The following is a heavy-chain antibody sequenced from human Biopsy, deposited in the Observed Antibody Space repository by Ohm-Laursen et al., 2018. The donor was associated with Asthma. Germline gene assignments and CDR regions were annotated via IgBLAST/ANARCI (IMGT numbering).Heavy chain of an antibody. J-gene: IGHJ6*02. Sequence: SSVKVSCKASGDSFSNYAISWVRQAPGQGLEWMGGLTPIFGTLNYAQKFRGRVTITADESTSTAYMELSSLRSEDTAVYYCAESDYYGSGYYYGMDVWGQGTTVTVSS. D-gene: IGHD3-10*01. CDR2: LTPIFGTL. CDR3: AESDYYGSGYYYGMDV. V-gene: IGHV1-69*01. CDR1: GDSFSNYA.